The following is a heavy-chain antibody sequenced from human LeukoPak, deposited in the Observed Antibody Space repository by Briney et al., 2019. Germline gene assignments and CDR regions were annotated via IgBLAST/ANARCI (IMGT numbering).Heavy chain of an antibody. Sequence: ASVKVSCKASGYTFTSYAMHWVRQAPGQRLEWMGWINAGNGNTKYSQKFQGRVTITRDTSASTAYMELNSLRSEDTAVYYCARFRDYGDFLDYWGQGTLVTVSS. D-gene: IGHD4-17*01. CDR1: GYTFTSYA. J-gene: IGHJ4*02. V-gene: IGHV1-3*01. CDR3: ARFRDYGDFLDY. CDR2: INAGNGNT.